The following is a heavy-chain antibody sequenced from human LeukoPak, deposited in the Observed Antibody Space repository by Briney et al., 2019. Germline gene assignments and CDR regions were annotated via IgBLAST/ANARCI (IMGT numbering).Heavy chain of an antibody. CDR1: GYRFTDYW. Sequence: GEPLRISCKGSGYRFTDYWIGWGRQLPGKGLEWMGIIYPGESDTSYSPSFQGQVTISVDKSVSTAYMQWSSLKASDTAMYYCARRAGYSSSWYYFDYWGQGTLVSVSS. J-gene: IGHJ4*02. CDR2: IYPGESDT. D-gene: IGHD6-13*01. CDR3: ARRAGYSSSWYYFDY. V-gene: IGHV5-51*01.